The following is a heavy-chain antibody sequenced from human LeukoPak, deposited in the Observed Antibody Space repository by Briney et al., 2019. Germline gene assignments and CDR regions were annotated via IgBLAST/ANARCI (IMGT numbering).Heavy chain of an antibody. CDR1: GYTFTSYG. J-gene: IGHJ4*02. CDR2: ISAYNGNT. CDR3: AAMGYYDSSGYSSSPIDY. Sequence: ASVKVSCKASGYTFTSYGISWVRQAPGQGLEWMGWISAYNGNTNYAQKLQGRVTMTTDTSMSTAYMELRSLRSDDTAVYYCAAMGYYDSSGYSSSPIDYWGQGTLVTVSS. D-gene: IGHD3-22*01. V-gene: IGHV1-18*01.